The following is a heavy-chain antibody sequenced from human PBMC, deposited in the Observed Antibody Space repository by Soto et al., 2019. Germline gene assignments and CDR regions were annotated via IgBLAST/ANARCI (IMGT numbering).Heavy chain of an antibody. J-gene: IGHJ4*02. Sequence: SETLSLTCTVSGGSISSYYWSWIRQPPGKGLEWIGYIYYSGSTNYNPSLKSRVTISVATSKNQFSLKLSPVTTADTAVYYCASHRQYDYIWGGPPPSFDYWGQGTLVTVSS. CDR1: GGSISSYY. CDR2: IYYSGST. D-gene: IGHD3-16*01. V-gene: IGHV4-59*08. CDR3: ASHRQYDYIWGGPPPSFDY.